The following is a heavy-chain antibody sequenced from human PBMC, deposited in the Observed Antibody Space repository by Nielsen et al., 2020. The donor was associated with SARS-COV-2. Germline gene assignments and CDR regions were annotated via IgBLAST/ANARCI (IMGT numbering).Heavy chain of an antibody. CDR1: GFTFSSYS. V-gene: IGHV3-21*01. CDR2: ISSSSSYI. Sequence: GESLKISCAASGFTFSSYSMNWVRQAPGRGLEWVSSISSSSSYIYYADSVKGRFTISRDNAKNSLYLQMNSLRAEDTAVYYCARDVSPIGRYFDYWGQGTLVTVSS. D-gene: IGHD2/OR15-2a*01. J-gene: IGHJ4*02. CDR3: ARDVSPIGRYFDY.